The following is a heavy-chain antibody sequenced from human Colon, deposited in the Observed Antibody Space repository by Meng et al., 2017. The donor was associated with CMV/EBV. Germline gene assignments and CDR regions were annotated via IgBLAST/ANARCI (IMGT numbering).Heavy chain of an antibody. V-gene: IGHV3-7*02. D-gene: IGHD6-13*01. Sequence: EVQLVESGGCVVLPGGSLRLSCAASGFSFNNYFMGWVRQAPGKGLEWVANIKQDGTDKYYVDSVKGRFTISRDNAKNSLYLQMNSLRAEDTAIYYCAKTIGAADVVIDQWGQGTLVTVSS. CDR1: GFSFNNYF. J-gene: IGHJ4*02. CDR3: AKTIGAADVVIDQ. CDR2: IKQDGTDK.